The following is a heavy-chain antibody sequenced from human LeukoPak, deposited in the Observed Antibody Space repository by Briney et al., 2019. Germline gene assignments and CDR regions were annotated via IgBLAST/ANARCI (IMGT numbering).Heavy chain of an antibody. CDR1: GGTFSSYA. V-gene: IGHV1-69*04. Sequence: SVKVSCKASGGTFSSYAISWVRQAPGQGLEWMGRIIPILGIANYAQKFQGRVTITADKSTSTAYMELSSLRSEDTAVYYCARSDYYDSSGYFYWGQGTLVTVSS. J-gene: IGHJ4*02. D-gene: IGHD3-22*01. CDR3: ARSDYYDSSGYFY. CDR2: IIPILGIA.